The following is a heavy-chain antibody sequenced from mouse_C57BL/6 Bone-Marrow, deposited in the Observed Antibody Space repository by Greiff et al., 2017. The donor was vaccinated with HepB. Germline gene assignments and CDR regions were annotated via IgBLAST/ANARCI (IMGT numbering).Heavy chain of an antibody. Sequence: QVQLQQSGAELVKPGASVKISCKASGYAFSSYWMNWVKQRPGKGLEWIGQIYPGDGDTNYNGKFKGKATLTADKSSSPAYMQLSSLTSEDAAVYFCARWGGYQGAWFDYWGQGTLVTVSA. V-gene: IGHV1-80*01. D-gene: IGHD2-2*01. CDR3: ARWGGYQGAWFDY. J-gene: IGHJ3*01. CDR2: IYPGDGDT. CDR1: GYAFSSYW.